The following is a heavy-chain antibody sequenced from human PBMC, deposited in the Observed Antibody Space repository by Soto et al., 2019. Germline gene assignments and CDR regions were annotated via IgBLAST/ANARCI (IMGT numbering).Heavy chain of an antibody. Sequence: QVQLVESGGGLVEPGGSLRLSCAASGFTFSDYYMSWIRQAPGKGLEWVSYISSSSSYTNYADSVKGRFTISRDNAKNSLYLQMNRLRAEDTAFYYCSRERKGYSSGNSPFDYWGQGTLVTVSS. D-gene: IGHD6-19*01. CDR1: GFTFSDYY. CDR2: ISSSSSYT. V-gene: IGHV3-11*06. CDR3: SRERKGYSSGNSPFDY. J-gene: IGHJ4*02.